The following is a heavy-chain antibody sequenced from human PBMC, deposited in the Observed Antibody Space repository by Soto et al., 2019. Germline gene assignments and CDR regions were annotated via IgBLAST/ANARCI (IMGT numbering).Heavy chain of an antibody. Sequence: QVQLQESGPRLVKPSETLSLTCTVSGGSISSYYWSWIRQPPGKGLEWIGFIYYSGYTEYNSSLKSRVTISVDTSKNQFSLKLSSVTATDTAVYYCAIHMSTGQHLALDYWGQGALVTVSS. CDR2: IYYSGYT. D-gene: IGHD3-10*01. J-gene: IGHJ4*02. CDR3: AIHMSTGQHLALDY. CDR1: GGSISSYY. V-gene: IGHV4-59*08.